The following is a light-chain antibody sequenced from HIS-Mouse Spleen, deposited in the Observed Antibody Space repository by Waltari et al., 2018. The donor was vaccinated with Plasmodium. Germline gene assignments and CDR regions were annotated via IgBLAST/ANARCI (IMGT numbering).Light chain of an antibody. CDR3: QSADSSGTYRV. Sequence: SYELTQPPSVSVSPGQTARITCSGDALPKQYAYWYQQKPGQAPVLGIYKDSERTSGIPERFSSSSSGTTVTLTISGVQAEDEADYYCQSADSSGTYRVFGGGTKLTVL. J-gene: IGLJ2*01. V-gene: IGLV3-25*03. CDR2: KDS. CDR1: ALPKQY.